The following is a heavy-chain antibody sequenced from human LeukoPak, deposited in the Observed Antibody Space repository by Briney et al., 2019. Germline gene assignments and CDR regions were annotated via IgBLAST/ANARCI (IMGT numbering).Heavy chain of an antibody. V-gene: IGHV1-69*13. CDR2: VIPIFGTA. CDR3: AREAVAARPFSFDY. Sequence: SVKVSCKASGGTFSSYAISWVRQAPGQGLEWMGGVIPIFGTANYAQKFQGRVTITADESTSTAYMELSSLGSEDTAVYYCAREAVAARPFSFDYWGQGTLVTVSS. D-gene: IGHD6-6*01. J-gene: IGHJ4*02. CDR1: GGTFSSYA.